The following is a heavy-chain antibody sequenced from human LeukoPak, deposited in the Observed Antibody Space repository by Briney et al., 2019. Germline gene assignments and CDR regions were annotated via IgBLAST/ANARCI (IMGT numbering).Heavy chain of an antibody. CDR1: GFTVSSNY. J-gene: IGHJ4*02. Sequence: RGSLRLSCAASGFTVSSNYMSWVRQAPGKGLEWVSVIYSGGSTYYADSVKGRFTISRDNSKNTLYLQMNGLRAEDTAVYYCARMGYYYDSSGYYPYYFDYWGQGTLVTVSS. V-gene: IGHV3-53*01. D-gene: IGHD3-22*01. CDR3: ARMGYYYDSSGYYPYYFDY. CDR2: IYSGGST.